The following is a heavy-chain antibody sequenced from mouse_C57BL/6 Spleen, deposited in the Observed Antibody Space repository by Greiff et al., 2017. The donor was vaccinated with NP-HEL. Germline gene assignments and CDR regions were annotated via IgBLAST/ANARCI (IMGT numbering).Heavy chain of an antibody. Sequence: VQLQQSGPELVKPGASVKISCKASGYSFTGYYMNWVKQSPEKSLEWIGEINPSTGGTTYNQKFKAKATLTVDKSSSTAYMQLKSLTSEDSAVYYCARNYGSFYAMDYGGQGTSVTVSS. J-gene: IGHJ4*01. D-gene: IGHD1-1*01. V-gene: IGHV1-42*01. CDR3: ARNYGSFYAMDY. CDR2: INPSTGGT. CDR1: GYSFTGYY.